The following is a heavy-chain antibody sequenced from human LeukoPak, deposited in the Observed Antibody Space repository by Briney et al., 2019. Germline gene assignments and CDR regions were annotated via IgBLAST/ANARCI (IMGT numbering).Heavy chain of an antibody. Sequence: GGSLRLSCAASGLTFTNYSMNWVRQAPGKGLEWVAVIWYDGSNKYYADSVKGRFTISRDNSKNTLYLQMNSLRAEDTAVYYCARVFGYSGSSEFDYWGQGTLVTVSS. CDR1: GLTFTNYS. J-gene: IGHJ4*02. CDR2: IWYDGSNK. CDR3: ARVFGYSGSSEFDY. D-gene: IGHD6-6*01. V-gene: IGHV3-33*08.